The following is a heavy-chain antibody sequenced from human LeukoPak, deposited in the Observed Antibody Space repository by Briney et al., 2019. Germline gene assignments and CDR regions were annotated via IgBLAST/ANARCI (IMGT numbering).Heavy chain of an antibody. Sequence: GGSLRLSCAASGFTFSNAWMSWVRQAPGKGLEWVGRIKSKTDGGTTDYAAPVKGRFTISRDDSKNTLYLQRNSLKTEDTAVYYCTTDGKAGYYDFWSGYYNWGQGTLVTVSS. J-gene: IGHJ4*02. CDR2: IKSKTDGGTT. CDR1: GFTFSNAW. V-gene: IGHV3-15*01. CDR3: TTDGKAGYYDFWSGYYN. D-gene: IGHD3-3*01.